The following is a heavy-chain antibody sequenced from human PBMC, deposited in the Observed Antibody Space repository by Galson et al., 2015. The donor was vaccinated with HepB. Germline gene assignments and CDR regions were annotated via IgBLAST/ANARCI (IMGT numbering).Heavy chain of an antibody. J-gene: IGHJ6*03. CDR1: GFTFSSFA. CDR2: ISGSADAT. V-gene: IGHV3-23*01. CDR3: AKGSTVSYYYYYYMDV. Sequence: LRLSCAASGFTFSSFAMIWVRQAPGKGLEWVSAISGSADATYYADSVKGRFTISRNNSKNTLYLQMNSLRADDTAVYYCAKGSTVSYYYYYYMDVWGKGTTVTVSS.